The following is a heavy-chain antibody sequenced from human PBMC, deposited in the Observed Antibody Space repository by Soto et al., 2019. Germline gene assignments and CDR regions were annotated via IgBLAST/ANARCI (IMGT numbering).Heavy chain of an antibody. J-gene: IGHJ5*02. CDR1: GGSISSGGYY. D-gene: IGHD5-18*01. CDR2: IYNTWST. V-gene: IGHV4-31*03. Sequence: SETLSLTCTVSGGSISSGGYYWGWIRQHPGKGLEWIGYIYNTWSTYYNPSLKSRLTISTDTSKNQFSLNLSSVTAADTAVYYCARGLRGDTALVLGLVTWFAPWGQGILVPVSS. CDR3: ARGLRGDTALVLGLVTWFAP.